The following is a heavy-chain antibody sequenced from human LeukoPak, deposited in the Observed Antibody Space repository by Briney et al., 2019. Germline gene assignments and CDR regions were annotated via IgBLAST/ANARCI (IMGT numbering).Heavy chain of an antibody. V-gene: IGHV3-30-3*01. J-gene: IGHJ4*02. CDR1: GFTFSSYG. CDR2: ISYDGSNK. D-gene: IGHD3-10*01. Sequence: GRSLRLSCAASGFTFSSYGMHWVRQAPGKGLEWVAVISYDGSNKYYADSVKGRFTISRDNSKNTLYLQMNSLRAEDTAVYYCARGANYYGSGSYYLDYWGQGTLVTVSS. CDR3: ARGANYYGSGSYYLDY.